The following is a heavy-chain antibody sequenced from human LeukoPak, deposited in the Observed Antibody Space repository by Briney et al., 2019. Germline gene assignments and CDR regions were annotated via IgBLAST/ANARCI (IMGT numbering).Heavy chain of an antibody. Sequence: GGSLRLSCAASGFTFSSYGMHWVRQAPGKGLEWVAVISYDGSNKYYADSVKGRFTISRDNSKNTLYLQMNSLRAEDTAVYYCARWPRYCSSTSCPFDYWGQGTMVTVSS. V-gene: IGHV3-30*03. D-gene: IGHD2-2*01. CDR3: ARWPRYCSSTSCPFDY. CDR2: ISYDGSNK. J-gene: IGHJ3*01. CDR1: GFTFSSYG.